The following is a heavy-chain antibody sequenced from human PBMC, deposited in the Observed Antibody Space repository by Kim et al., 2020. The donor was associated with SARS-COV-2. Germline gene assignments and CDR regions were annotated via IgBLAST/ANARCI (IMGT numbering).Heavy chain of an antibody. CDR2: MLYGSST. CDR1: GDSITTSGHC. D-gene: IGHD1-26*01. Sequence: SETLSLTCSVSGDSITTSGHCWGWIRQPPGKRLEWIGSMLYGSSTAYNPSLKSRATMSMDPSKNHFSLNVTSVTAADTAVYYCARPVSSGNYYYWGQGTLVTVSS. J-gene: IGHJ4*02. V-gene: IGHV4-39*02. CDR3: ARPVSSGNYYY.